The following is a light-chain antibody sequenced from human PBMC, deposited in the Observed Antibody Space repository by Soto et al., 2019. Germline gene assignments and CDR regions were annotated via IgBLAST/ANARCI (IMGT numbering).Light chain of an antibody. J-gene: IGKJ2*01. CDR2: ATS. CDR1: QSINTRY. CDR3: QQYDDSARYK. V-gene: IGKV3-20*01. Sequence: PGERATLSCRASQSINTRYSAWYQQKPGQPPRLLIYATSSRAPGIPDRFSGSGSGTDFTLTISRLEPEDFVVYYCQQYDDSARYKFGQGTNLDIK.